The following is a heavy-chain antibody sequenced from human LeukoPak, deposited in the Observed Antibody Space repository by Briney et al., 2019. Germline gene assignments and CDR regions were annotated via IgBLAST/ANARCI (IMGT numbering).Heavy chain of an antibody. V-gene: IGHV1-18*01. CDR1: GYTFTSYG. CDR3: ARGYYDSSGYSLLDIYFDY. CDR2: ISAYNGNT. Sequence: ASVKVSCKASGYTFTSYGISWVRQAPGQGLEWMGWISAYNGNTNYAQKLQGRVTMTTDTSTSTAYMELRSLRSEDTAVYYCARGYYDSSGYSLLDIYFDYWGQGALVTVSS. J-gene: IGHJ4*02. D-gene: IGHD3-22*01.